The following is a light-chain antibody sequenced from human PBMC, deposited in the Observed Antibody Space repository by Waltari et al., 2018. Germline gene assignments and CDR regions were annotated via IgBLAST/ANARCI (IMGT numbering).Light chain of an antibody. CDR2: DVL. CDR3: SSYTSSNTWV. Sequence: QSALTQPASVSGSPGQSITIPCSGTSSAVGGSNYVSWFQQHPGKAPKLMIYDVLNRPSGVSNRFSGSKSGNTASLTIAGLQAEDEADYYCSSYTSSNTWVFGGGTKLTVL. V-gene: IGLV2-14*03. J-gene: IGLJ3*02. CDR1: SSAVGGSNY.